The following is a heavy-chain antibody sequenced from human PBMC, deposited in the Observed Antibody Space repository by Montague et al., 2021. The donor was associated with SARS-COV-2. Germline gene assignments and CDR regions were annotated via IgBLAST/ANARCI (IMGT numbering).Heavy chain of an antibody. V-gene: IGHV4-39*02. Sequence: SETLSLTCTVSGVSISSSGYYWGWVRQPPGKGLECIGSVHYSGSTNYNPSLESRVTISVDTSKSNFSLRLRSVTAADTAVYYCGRGMWHWWAVGHWGRGTLVTVSS. CDR2: VHYSGST. D-gene: IGHD2-15*01. CDR3: GRGMWHWWAVGH. J-gene: IGHJ1*01. CDR1: GVSISSSGYY.